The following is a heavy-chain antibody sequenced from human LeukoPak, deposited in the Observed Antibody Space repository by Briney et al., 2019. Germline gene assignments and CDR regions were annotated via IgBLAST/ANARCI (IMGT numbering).Heavy chain of an antibody. CDR3: SRGGRSSSSSGTTYYHYGLDV. CDR1: GFTFSTYW. J-gene: IGHJ6*02. Sequence: PGRSLRLSCAASGFTFSTYWMSWVRQAPGKGLEWVANIRQDGSEKYYVDSVKGRFTISRDNAKNSLYLQMNSLRAEDTAVYYCSRGGRSSSSSGTTYYHYGLDVWGQGTTVTVSS. V-gene: IGHV3-7*05. D-gene: IGHD6-6*01. CDR2: IRQDGSEK.